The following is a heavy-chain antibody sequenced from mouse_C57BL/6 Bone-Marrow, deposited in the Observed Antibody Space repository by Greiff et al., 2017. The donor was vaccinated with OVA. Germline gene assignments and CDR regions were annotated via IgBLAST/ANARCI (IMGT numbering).Heavy chain of an antibody. D-gene: IGHD4-1*01. CDR2: ISRGSRHI. CDR3: ARRLGTY. CDR1: GFTFSDYG. Sequence: EVQLVESGGGLVKPGGSLKLSCAASGFTFSDYGMHWVRQAPEKGLEWVAYISRGSRHIYYADTVKGLFTISRDNAKNTLVQQMTSLRSEDTAMYYCARRLGTYWGQGTLVTVSA. J-gene: IGHJ3*01. V-gene: IGHV5-17*01.